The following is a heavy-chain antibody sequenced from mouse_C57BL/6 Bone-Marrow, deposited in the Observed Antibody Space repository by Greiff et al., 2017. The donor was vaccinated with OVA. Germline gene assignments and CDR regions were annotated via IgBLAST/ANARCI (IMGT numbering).Heavy chain of an antibody. Sequence: EVQLQESGPGLVKPSQSLSLPCSVTGYSITSGYYWNWIRQFPGNKLEWMGYISYDGSNNYNPSLKNRISITRDTSKNQFFLKLNSVTTEDTATYYCARGNDYDSYYAMDYWGQGTSVTVSS. D-gene: IGHD2-4*01. CDR1: GYSITSGYY. CDR3: ARGNDYDSYYAMDY. V-gene: IGHV3-6*01. CDR2: ISYDGSN. J-gene: IGHJ4*01.